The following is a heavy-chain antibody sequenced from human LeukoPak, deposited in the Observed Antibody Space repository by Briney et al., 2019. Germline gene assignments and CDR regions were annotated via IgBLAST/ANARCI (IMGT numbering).Heavy chain of an antibody. CDR1: GFTFSSYG. CDR2: ISGSGGST. D-gene: IGHD4-11*01. V-gene: IGHV3-23*01. Sequence: GGSLRLSCAASGFTFSSYGMSWVRQAPGKGLEWVSAISGSGGSTYYADSVKGRFTISRDDSKNTVYLQMDSLQTEDTAVYYCTSLTLTTLQYWGQGTLVTVSS. CDR3: TSLTLTTLQY. J-gene: IGHJ4*02.